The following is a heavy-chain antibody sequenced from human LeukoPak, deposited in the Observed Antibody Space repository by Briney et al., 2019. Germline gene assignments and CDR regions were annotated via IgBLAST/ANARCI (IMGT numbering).Heavy chain of an antibody. CDR3: ARVKTGYSSGWYSGWFDP. Sequence: PGGSLRLSCAASGFTFSSYWMSWVRQAPGKGLEWVANIKQDGSEKYYADSVKGRFTISRDNAKNSLYLQMNSLRAEDTALYYCARVKTGYSSGWYSGWFDPWGQGTLVTVSS. CDR2: IKQDGSEK. CDR1: GFTFSSYW. D-gene: IGHD6-19*01. J-gene: IGHJ5*02. V-gene: IGHV3-7*03.